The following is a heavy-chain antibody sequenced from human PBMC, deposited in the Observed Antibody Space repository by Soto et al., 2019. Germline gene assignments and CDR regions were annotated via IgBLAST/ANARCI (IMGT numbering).Heavy chain of an antibody. CDR2: ISSNGGST. CDR1: GFTFSSYA. CDR3: VNAGIAARPPY. Sequence: GGSLRLSCSASGFTFSSYAMHWVRQAPGKGLEYVSAISSNGGSTYYADSVKGRFTISRDNSKNTLYLQMSSLRAEDTAVYYCVNAGIAARPPYWGQGTLVTVSS. V-gene: IGHV3-64D*08. J-gene: IGHJ4*02. D-gene: IGHD6-6*01.